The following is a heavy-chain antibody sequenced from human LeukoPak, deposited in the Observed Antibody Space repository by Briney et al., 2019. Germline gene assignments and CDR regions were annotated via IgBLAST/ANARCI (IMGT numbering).Heavy chain of an antibody. CDR1: GFTFGAYA. D-gene: IGHD2-2*01. Sequence: GGSLRLSCTASGFTFGAYAMTWVRQAPGKGLEWVSFIRSRTYGGTTEYAASVKGRFTISRDDYKSIAYLQMNSLKTEDTAVYYCARDQYAGYDPYYFDYWGQGTLVTVSS. V-gene: IGHV3-49*04. CDR3: ARDQYAGYDPYYFDY. J-gene: IGHJ4*02. CDR2: IRSRTYGGTT.